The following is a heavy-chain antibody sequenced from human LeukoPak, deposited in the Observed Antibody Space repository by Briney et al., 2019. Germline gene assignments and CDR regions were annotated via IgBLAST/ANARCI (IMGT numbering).Heavy chain of an antibody. Sequence: TGGSLRLSCAASGFTFDDYAMHWVRQAPGKGLEWVSLISWDGGSTYYADSVKGRFTISRDNSKNSLYLQMNSLRAEDTALYYCAKDYRYSYGFYFDYWGQGTLVTVSS. CDR3: AKDYRYSYGFYFDY. J-gene: IGHJ4*02. V-gene: IGHV3-43D*03. D-gene: IGHD5-18*01. CDR2: ISWDGGST. CDR1: GFTFDDYA.